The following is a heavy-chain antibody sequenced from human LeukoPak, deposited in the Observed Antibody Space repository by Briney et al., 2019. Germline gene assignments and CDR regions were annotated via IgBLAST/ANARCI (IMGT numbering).Heavy chain of an antibody. CDR2: INGYDGNT. J-gene: IGHJ6*03. V-gene: IGHV1-18*01. CDR1: GCTFSSYG. Sequence: ASVKVSCKTSGCTFSSYGLSWVRQAPGQGLEWMGWINGYDGNTKYAQKFQGRVTMTRDTSTSTVYMELSSLRSEDTAVYYCARVAFSGNYSWSSTVWGKGPPVTV. CDR3: ARVAFSGNYSWSSTV. D-gene: IGHD1-26*01.